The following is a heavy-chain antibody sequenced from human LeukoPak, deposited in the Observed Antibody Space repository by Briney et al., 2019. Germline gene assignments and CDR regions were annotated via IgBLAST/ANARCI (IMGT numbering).Heavy chain of an antibody. D-gene: IGHD4-17*01. J-gene: IGHJ4*02. Sequence: GGSLRLSCAASGFTFDDYTMHWVRQAPGKGLEWVSLISWDGGSTYYADSVKGRFTISRGNSKNSLYLQMNSLRTEDTALYYCAKESAGDGIDYWGQGTLVTVSS. CDR2: ISWDGGST. CDR3: AKESAGDGIDY. V-gene: IGHV3-43*01. CDR1: GFTFDDYT.